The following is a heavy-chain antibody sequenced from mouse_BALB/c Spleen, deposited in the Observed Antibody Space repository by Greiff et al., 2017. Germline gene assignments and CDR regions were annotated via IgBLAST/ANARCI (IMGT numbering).Heavy chain of an antibody. CDR1: GFTFSSFG. J-gene: IGHJ3*01. Sequence: EVMLVESGGGLVQPGGSRKLSCAASGFTFSSFGMHWVRQAPEKGLEWVAYISSGSSTIYYADTVKGRFTISRDNPKNTLFLQMTSLRSEDTAMYYCARSDSHYGSSYRFAYWGQGTLVTVSA. CDR2: ISSGSSTI. V-gene: IGHV5-17*02. D-gene: IGHD1-1*01. CDR3: ARSDSHYGSSYRFAY.